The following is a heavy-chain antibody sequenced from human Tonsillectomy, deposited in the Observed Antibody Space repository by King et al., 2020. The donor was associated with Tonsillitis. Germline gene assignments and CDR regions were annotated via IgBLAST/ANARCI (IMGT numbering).Heavy chain of an antibody. CDR2: ISYTGST. D-gene: IGHD7-27*01. CDR1: GGSISNHY. Sequence: QLQESGPGLVKPSETLSLSCTVSGGSISNHYWSWIRPPPGKGLEWMGSISYTGSTNYNPSLDSRVTISLDTSKNQISLRKNSVTAADTALYYCARDRPDWGDWYFDLWGRGTLVTVSS. V-gene: IGHV4-59*11. CDR3: ARDRPDWGDWYFDL. J-gene: IGHJ2*01.